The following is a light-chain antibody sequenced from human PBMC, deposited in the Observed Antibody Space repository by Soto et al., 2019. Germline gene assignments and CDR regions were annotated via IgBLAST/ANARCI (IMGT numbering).Light chain of an antibody. J-gene: IGKJ1*01. V-gene: IGKV3-11*01. Sequence: EIVLTQSPATLSLSPGEIATLSCRASQSVSNYLAWYQQKPGQAPRLLIYDASNRATGIPARFSGSGSGTDFTLTSSSLAPEDFAVYDCQQRSNWPPTWRFGEGTEVEIK. CDR2: DAS. CDR3: QQRSNWPPTWR. CDR1: QSVSNY.